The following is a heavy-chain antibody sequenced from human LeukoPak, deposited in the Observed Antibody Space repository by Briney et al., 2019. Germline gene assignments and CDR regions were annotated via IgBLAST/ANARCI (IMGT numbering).Heavy chain of an antibody. CDR1: GDSISSSIYY. V-gene: IGHV4-61*02. CDR2: MSTSGST. CDR3: ARHQYQLSALDY. J-gene: IGHJ4*02. D-gene: IGHD2-2*01. Sequence: SETLSLTCTVSGDSISSSIYYWSWIRQPAGKGLEWIGRMSTSGSTSYNPSLKSRVTISVDTSKNQFSLNLSSVTAADTAIYYCARHQYQLSALDYWGQGTLVTVSS.